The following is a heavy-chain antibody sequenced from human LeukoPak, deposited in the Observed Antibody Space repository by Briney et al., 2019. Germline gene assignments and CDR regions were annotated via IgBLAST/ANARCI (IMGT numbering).Heavy chain of an antibody. D-gene: IGHD6-19*01. CDR1: GFDFSSNW. V-gene: IGHV3-74*01. CDR3: ARVNAQMAGTYYFDY. Sequence: GGSLRLSCAASGFDFSSNWMHWVRHAPGQGLVWVSRIKGDGISTNYADSVKGRFTISRDIAKNTLYLQMNSLRAEDTAVYYCARVNAQMAGTYYFDYWGQGTLVTVSS. J-gene: IGHJ4*02. CDR2: IKGDGIST.